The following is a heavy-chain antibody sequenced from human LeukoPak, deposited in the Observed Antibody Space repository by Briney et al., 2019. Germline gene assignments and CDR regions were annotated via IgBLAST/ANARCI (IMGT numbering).Heavy chain of an antibody. D-gene: IGHD3-9*01. CDR3: ARVNYDILTGYFPNWFDP. Sequence: GGSLRLSCEASRFPFNTYGMHWVRQAPGKGLEWVTFIRYDGNNEYYKDSVKGRFTISRDNSKNTLYLQMNSLRAEDTAVYYCARVNYDILTGYFPNWFDPWGQGTLVTVSS. CDR1: RFPFNTYG. V-gene: IGHV3-30*02. CDR2: IRYDGNNE. J-gene: IGHJ5*02.